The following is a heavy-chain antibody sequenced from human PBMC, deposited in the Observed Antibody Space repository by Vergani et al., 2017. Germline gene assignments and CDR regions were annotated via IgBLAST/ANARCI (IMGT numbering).Heavy chain of an antibody. D-gene: IGHD6-13*01. CDR2: IYYSGST. CDR3: ARYSSSWYRAAFFDY. Sequence: QVQLQESGPGLVKPSETLSLTCTVSGGSISSYYWSWIRQPPGKGLEWIGYIYYSGSTNYNPSLKSRVTISVDTSKNQFSLKLNSVTAADTAVYYCARYSSSWYRAAFFDYWGQGTLVTVSS. V-gene: IGHV4-59*01. CDR1: GGSISSYY. J-gene: IGHJ4*02.